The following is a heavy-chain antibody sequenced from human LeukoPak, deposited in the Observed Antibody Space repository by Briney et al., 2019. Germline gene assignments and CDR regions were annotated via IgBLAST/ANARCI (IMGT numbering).Heavy chain of an antibody. Sequence: GGSLRLSCAASGFTFSSYSMNWVRQAPGKGLEWVGRIKSKTDGGTTDYAAPVKGRFTISRDDSKNTLYLQMNSLKTEDTAVYYCTSRYSDSSGYPGYWGQGILVTVSS. CDR3: TSRYSDSSGYPGY. CDR2: IKSKTDGGTT. D-gene: IGHD3-22*01. CDR1: GFTFSSYS. V-gene: IGHV3-15*01. J-gene: IGHJ4*02.